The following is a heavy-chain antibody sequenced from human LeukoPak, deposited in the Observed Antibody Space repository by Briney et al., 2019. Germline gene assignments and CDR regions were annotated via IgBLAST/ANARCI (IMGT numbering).Heavy chain of an antibody. V-gene: IGHV1-18*01. CDR3: ARARYYYDSSGYFLFDY. D-gene: IGHD3-22*01. J-gene: IGHJ4*02. CDR2: ISAYNGNT. CDR1: GYTSTSYG. Sequence: RGASVKVSCKASGYTSTSYGISWVRQAPGQGLEWMGWISAYNGNTNYAQKLQGRVTMTTDTSTSTAYMELRSLRSDDTAVYYCARARYYYDSSGYFLFDYWGQGTLVTVSS.